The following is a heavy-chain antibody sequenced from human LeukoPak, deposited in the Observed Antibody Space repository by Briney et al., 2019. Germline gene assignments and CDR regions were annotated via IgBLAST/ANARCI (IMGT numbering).Heavy chain of an antibody. J-gene: IGHJ6*02. CDR1: GFIFNSYE. Sequence: GGSLRLSCTGSGFIFNSYEMNWVRQAPGKGLEWLSYISTGGSTKYYADSVKGRFTISRDSAKNSLYLQMNSLRVEDTAVYYCARERYDNFGMDVWGQGTTVTVSS. CDR2: ISTGGSTK. V-gene: IGHV3-48*03. D-gene: IGHD3-22*01. CDR3: ARERYDNFGMDV.